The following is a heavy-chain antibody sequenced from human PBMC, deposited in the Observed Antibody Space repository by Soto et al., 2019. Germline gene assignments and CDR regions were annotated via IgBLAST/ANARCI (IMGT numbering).Heavy chain of an antibody. CDR1: GYTFIDFV. CDR2: INADNGNT. J-gene: IGHJ4*02. V-gene: IGHV1-3*01. CDR3: ARVRNYYGSETYYPPDY. D-gene: IGHD3-10*01. Sequence: ASVKVSCKASGYTFIDFVIHWVRQAPGQRLEWMGWINADNGNTKYSQKFQGRVTITRDTSASTAYMELSSLRFEDTAVYYCARVRNYYGSETYYPPDYRGQGTLVTVSS.